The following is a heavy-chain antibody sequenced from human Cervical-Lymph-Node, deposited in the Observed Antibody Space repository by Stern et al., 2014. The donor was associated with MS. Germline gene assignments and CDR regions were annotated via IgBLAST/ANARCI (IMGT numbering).Heavy chain of an antibody. CDR3: ARDQDYSNYGGDY. V-gene: IGHV1-2*06. CDR2: INPNSGGT. CDR1: GYTFTDYY. J-gene: IGHJ4*02. D-gene: IGHD4-11*01. Sequence: QLVQSGAEVKKPGASVKVSCKASGYTFTDYYMHWVRQAPGQGLEWMGRINPNSGGTNYAQKFQGRVTMTRDTSISTAYMELSRLRSDDTAVYYCARDQDYSNYGGDYWGQGTLVTVSS.